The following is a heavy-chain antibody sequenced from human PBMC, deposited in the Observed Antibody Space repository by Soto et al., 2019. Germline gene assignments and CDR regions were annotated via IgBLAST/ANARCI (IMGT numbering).Heavy chain of an antibody. V-gene: IGHV1-18*01. CDR2: ISAYNGNT. CDR3: ARDQQYQLPSYYYYYYGMDV. J-gene: IGHJ6*02. CDR1: GYTFTSYG. Sequence: GASVKVSCKASGYTFTSYGISWVRQAPGQGLEWMGWISAYNGNTNYAQKLQGRVTMTTDTSTSTAYMELRSLRSDDTAVYYCARDQQYQLPSYYYYYYGMDVWGQGTTVTAP. D-gene: IGHD2-2*01.